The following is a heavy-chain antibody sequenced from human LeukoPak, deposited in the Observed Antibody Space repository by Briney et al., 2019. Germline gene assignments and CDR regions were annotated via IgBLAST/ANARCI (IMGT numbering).Heavy chain of an antibody. CDR2: ITHSGST. CDR3: ARHIFLTAYGYYGMDV. D-gene: IGHD3-9*01. Sequence: PSETLSLTCTVSGGSISSSYWSWIRQPPEKGLEWIGYITHSGSTNYNPSLKSRVTISVDTSKNQFSLKLSSVTAADTAVYYCARHIFLTAYGYYGMDVWGEGAPVTVSS. J-gene: IGHJ6*02. CDR1: GGSISSSY. V-gene: IGHV4-59*13.